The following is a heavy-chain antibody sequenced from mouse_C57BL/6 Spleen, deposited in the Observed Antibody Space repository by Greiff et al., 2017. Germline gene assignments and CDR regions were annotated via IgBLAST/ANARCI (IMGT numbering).Heavy chain of an antibody. CDR2: IYPRSGNT. CDR3: AREKSGTAY. D-gene: IGHD3-3*01. J-gene: IGHJ3*01. Sequence: VMLQQSGAELARPGASVKMSCKASGYTFTSYGISWVKQRTGQGLEWIGEIYPRSGNTYYNEKFKGKATLTADKSSSTAYMELRSLTSEDSAVYVCAREKSGTAYWGQGTLVTVSA. CDR1: GYTFTSYG. V-gene: IGHV1-81*01.